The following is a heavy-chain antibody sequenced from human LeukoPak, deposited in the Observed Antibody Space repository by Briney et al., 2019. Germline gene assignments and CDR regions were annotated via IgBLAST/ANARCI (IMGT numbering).Heavy chain of an antibody. J-gene: IGHJ4*02. V-gene: IGHV3-7*01. D-gene: IGHD3-22*01. CDR3: AREPHRDYYDSSGYSYYFDY. CDR2: IKQDGSEK. CDR1: GFTFSTYS. Sequence: GGSLRLSCAASGFTFSTYSMTWVRQAPGKGLEWVANIKQDGSEKYYVDSVKGRFTISRDNAKNSLYLQMNSLRAEDTAVYYCAREPHRDYYDSSGYSYYFDYWGQGTLVTVSS.